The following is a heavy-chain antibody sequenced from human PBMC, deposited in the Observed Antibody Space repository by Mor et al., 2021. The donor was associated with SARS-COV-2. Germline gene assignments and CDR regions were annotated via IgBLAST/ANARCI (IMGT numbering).Heavy chain of an antibody. CDR2: ISYSSSNM. D-gene: IGHD1-26*01. V-gene: IGHV3-48*02. CDR3: ARDLWETNQNY. Sequence: AAGKGLEWVSYISYSSSNMYYADSVRGRFTLSTDTAKDSLYLHMNSLRDEDTAVYYCARDLWETNQNYWGQGT. J-gene: IGHJ4*02.